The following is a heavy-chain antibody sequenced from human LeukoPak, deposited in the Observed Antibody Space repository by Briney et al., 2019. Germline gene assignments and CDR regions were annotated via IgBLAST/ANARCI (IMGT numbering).Heavy chain of an antibody. V-gene: IGHV3-48*03. Sequence: GGSLRLSCAASGFTFSSYEMSWVRQTPRKGLEWLSYIGSSDSTTHYAHSLRGRFTISRDIPKNSLYLKMNSLRAEDTAVYYCAREGTPNYSGGWVYMDVWGEGTTVTISS. CDR1: GFTFSSYE. J-gene: IGHJ6*03. CDR3: AREGTPNYSGGWVYMDV. D-gene: IGHD6-25*01. CDR2: IGSSDSTT.